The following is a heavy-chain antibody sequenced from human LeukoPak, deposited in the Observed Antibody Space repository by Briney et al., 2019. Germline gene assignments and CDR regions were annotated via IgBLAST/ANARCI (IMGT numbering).Heavy chain of an antibody. CDR1: GGSVSSGSYY. CDR3: ARDYGDYGYYYYGMDV. J-gene: IGHJ6*04. V-gene: IGHV4-61*01. D-gene: IGHD4-17*01. CDR2: IYYSGST. Sequence: SETLSLTCTVSGGSVSSGSYYWSWIRQPPGKGLEWIGGIYYSGSTNYNPSLKSRVTISVDTSKNQFSLKLSSVTAADTAVYYCARDYGDYGYYYYGMDVWGKGTTVTVSS.